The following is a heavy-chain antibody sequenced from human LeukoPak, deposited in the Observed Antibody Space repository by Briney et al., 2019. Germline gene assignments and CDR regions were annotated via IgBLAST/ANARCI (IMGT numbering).Heavy chain of an antibody. D-gene: IGHD2-2*01. CDR1: GFTFSDYY. CDR2: ISSSGSTI. J-gene: IGHJ4*02. V-gene: IGHV3-11*04. Sequence: PGGSLRLSCAASGFTFSDYYMSWIRQAPGKGLEGVSYISSSGSTIYYADSVKGRFTISRDKAKNSLYLQKNSLRAEDAAVYYCARDRARLVGRDFYYWGQGTLVTVSS. CDR3: ARDRARLVGRDFYY.